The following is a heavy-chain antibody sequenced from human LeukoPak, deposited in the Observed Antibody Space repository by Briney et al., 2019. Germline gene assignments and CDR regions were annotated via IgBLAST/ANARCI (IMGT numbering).Heavy chain of an antibody. Sequence: ASVKVSCKASGYTFTEYYIHWVRQAPGQGLEWMGWINPNSGVTKYAQKFQGRVTMARETSINTAYMELSSLRSDDTSIYYCAGDSSLRPFDCWGQGTLVSVSS. J-gene: IGHJ4*02. CDR1: GYTFTEYY. CDR2: INPNSGVT. V-gene: IGHV1-2*02. D-gene: IGHD2/OR15-2a*01. CDR3: AGDSSLRPFDC.